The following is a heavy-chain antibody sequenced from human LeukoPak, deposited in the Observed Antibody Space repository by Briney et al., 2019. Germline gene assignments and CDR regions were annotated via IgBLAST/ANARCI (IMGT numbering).Heavy chain of an antibody. CDR2: IWYDGSNK. CDR1: GFTFSSYG. CDR3: AKDQAEWFYYYNGMDV. Sequence: PGGSLRLSCAASGFTFSSYGMHWVRQAPGKGLEWVAVIWYDGSNKYYADSVKGRFTISRDNSKNTLYLQMNSLRAEDTAVYYCAKDQAEWFYYYNGMDVWGQGTTVTVSS. D-gene: IGHD3-3*01. V-gene: IGHV3-30*02. J-gene: IGHJ6*02.